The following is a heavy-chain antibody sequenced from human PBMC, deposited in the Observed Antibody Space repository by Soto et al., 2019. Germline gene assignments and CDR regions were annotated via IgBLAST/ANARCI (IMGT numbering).Heavy chain of an antibody. CDR2: IYYSGST. CDR1: GGSVSSGSYY. J-gene: IGHJ5*02. D-gene: IGHD2-21*02. V-gene: IGHV4-61*01. CDR3: ARWYAVVTRDEEKLNWFDP. Sequence: QVQLQESGPGLLKPSETLSLTCTVSGGSVSSGSYYWSWIRQPPGKGLEWIGYIYYSGSTNYNPSRKSRVTISVDTSKNQFSLKLSSVTAADTAVYYCARWYAVVTRDEEKLNWFDPWGQGTLVTVSS.